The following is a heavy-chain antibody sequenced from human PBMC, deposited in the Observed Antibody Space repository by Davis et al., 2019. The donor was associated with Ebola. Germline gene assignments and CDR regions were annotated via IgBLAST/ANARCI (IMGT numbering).Heavy chain of an antibody. V-gene: IGHV1-69*06. J-gene: IGHJ5*02. CDR2: IIPIFGTA. D-gene: IGHD6-13*01. CDR3: ARVRLWGGKAAAGREWFDP. Sequence: AASVKVSCKASGGTFSSYAISWVRQAPGQGLEWMGGIIPIFGTANYAQKFQGRVTITADKSTSTAYMELRSLRSDDTAVYYCARVRLWGGKAAAGREWFDPWGQGTLVTVSS. CDR1: GGTFSSYA.